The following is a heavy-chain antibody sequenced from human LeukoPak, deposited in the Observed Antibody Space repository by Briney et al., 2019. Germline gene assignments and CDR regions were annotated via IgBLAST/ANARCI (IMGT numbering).Heavy chain of an antibody. CDR2: ISGSGAST. J-gene: IGHJ3*02. CDR3: AAPESSGYLEHDAFAI. CDR1: GFTFSSYA. D-gene: IGHD3-22*01. Sequence: GGSLRLSCAASGFTFSSYAMHWVRQAPGKGLEWDSAISGSGASTYYADSVKGRFTISRDNSKNTLYVQMNSLRVEDTAVYYCAAPESSGYLEHDAFAIWGQGTMVTVSS. V-gene: IGHV3-23*01.